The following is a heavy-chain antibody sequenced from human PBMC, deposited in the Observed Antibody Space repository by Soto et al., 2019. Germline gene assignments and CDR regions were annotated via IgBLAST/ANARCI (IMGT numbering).Heavy chain of an antibody. Sequence: QSQTLSLTCAISGDSVSSNSAAWNWIRQSPSRGLEWLGRTYYRSKWYNDYAVSVKSRITINPDTSKNQFSLQLNSVTPEDTAVYYCARGEGSGGSGWTDFDYWGQGTLVTVSS. CDR2: TYYRSKWYN. CDR1: GDSVSSNSAA. J-gene: IGHJ4*02. D-gene: IGHD6-19*01. CDR3: ARGEGSGGSGWTDFDY. V-gene: IGHV6-1*01.